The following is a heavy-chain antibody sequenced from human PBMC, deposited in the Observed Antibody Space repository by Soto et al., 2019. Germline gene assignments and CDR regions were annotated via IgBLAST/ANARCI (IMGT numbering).Heavy chain of an antibody. Sequence: LRLSCAASGFVFSDYEMNWVRQAPGKGLEWVAYISSTGNTVHYADSVGGRFTVSRDNARNSLFLQMNTLRVEDTALYYCARDRAAGGYWGQGTLVTVSS. J-gene: IGHJ4*02. CDR1: GFVFSDYE. D-gene: IGHD6-19*01. CDR3: ARDRAAGGY. V-gene: IGHV3-48*03. CDR2: ISSTGNTV.